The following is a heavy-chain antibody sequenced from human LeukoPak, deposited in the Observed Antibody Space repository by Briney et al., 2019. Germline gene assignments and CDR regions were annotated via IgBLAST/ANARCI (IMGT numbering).Heavy chain of an antibody. CDR2: INPSGGST. CDR1: GYTFTIYY. V-gene: IGHV1-46*01. Sequence: GASVKVSCKASGYTFTIYYIHWVRQAPGQGLEWMGIINPSGGSTSYAQKFQGRVTMTRDTSTSTVYMELSSLRSEDTAVYYCARDPARIWYFDLWGRGTLVTVSS. J-gene: IGHJ2*01. D-gene: IGHD2/OR15-2a*01. CDR3: ARDPARIWYFDL.